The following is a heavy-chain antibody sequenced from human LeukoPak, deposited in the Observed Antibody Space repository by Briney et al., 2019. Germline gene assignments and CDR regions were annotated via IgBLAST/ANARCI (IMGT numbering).Heavy chain of an antibody. Sequence: PGRSLRLSCAVSGCTFSNYATHWVRQAPGKGLEWVALISYDGRNKYYADSVKGRFTVSRDNAKSTLYLQMNSLRGEDTAVYYCARDPALYCTGGSCREYYFDYWGQGALVTVSS. V-gene: IGHV3-30*04. CDR1: GCTFSNYA. CDR3: ARDPALYCTGGSCREYYFDY. CDR2: ISYDGRNK. D-gene: IGHD2-15*01. J-gene: IGHJ4*02.